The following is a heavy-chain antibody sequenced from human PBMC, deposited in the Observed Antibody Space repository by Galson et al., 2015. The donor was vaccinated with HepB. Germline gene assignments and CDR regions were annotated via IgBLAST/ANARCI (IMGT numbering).Heavy chain of an antibody. CDR1: GFTVSSNY. J-gene: IGHJ3*02. CDR2: IYSGGST. CDR3: ASSYCGGDCYWDAFDI. Sequence: SLRLSCAASGFTVSSNYMSWVRQAPGKGLEWVSVIYSGGSTYYADSVKGRFTISRHNSKNTLYLQMNSLRAEDTAVYYCASSYCGGDCYWDAFDIWGQGTMVTVSS. V-gene: IGHV3-53*04. D-gene: IGHD2-21*02.